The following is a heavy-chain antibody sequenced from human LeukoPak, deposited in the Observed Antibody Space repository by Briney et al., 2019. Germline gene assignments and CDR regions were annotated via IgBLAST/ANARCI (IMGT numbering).Heavy chain of an antibody. J-gene: IGHJ4*02. CDR1: GFTFSSYS. V-gene: IGHV3-21*01. CDR2: ISSSSSYI. Sequence: GGSLRLSCAASGFTFSSYSMNWVRQAPGKGLEWVSSISSSSSYIYYADSVKGRFTISRDNAKNSLYLQMNSLRAEDTAVYYCARGTYYYDSSGYYPIDYWGRGTLVTVSS. CDR3: ARGTYYYDSSGYYPIDY. D-gene: IGHD3-22*01.